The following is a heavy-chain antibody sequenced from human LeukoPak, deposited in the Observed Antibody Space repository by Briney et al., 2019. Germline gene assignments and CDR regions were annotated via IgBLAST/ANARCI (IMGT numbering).Heavy chain of an antibody. CDR1: GYSFTSYW. V-gene: IGHV5-51*01. CDR3: ARTVNRWFGENAFDI. J-gene: IGHJ3*02. Sequence: GESLKISCKGSGYSFTSYWIGWVRQMPGKGLEWMGIIYPGDSDTRYSPSFQGQVTISADKSISTAYLQWSSLKASDTAMYYCARTVNRWFGENAFDIWGQGTMVTVSS. CDR2: IYPGDSDT. D-gene: IGHD3-10*01.